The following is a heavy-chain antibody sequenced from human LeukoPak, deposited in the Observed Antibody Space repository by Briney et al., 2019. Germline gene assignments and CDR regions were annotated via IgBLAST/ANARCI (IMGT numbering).Heavy chain of an antibody. D-gene: IGHD2-8*02. V-gene: IGHV3-30*01. J-gene: IGHJ4*02. Sequence: GGSLRLSCAASGFTLSSYVMLWVRQAPGKGLEWVAVISYDGSNKYYADSVKGRFTISRDNSKNTLYLQMNSLRAEDTAVYYCARARAGGYFDYWGQGTLVTVSS. CDR1: GFTLSSYV. CDR3: ARARAGGYFDY. CDR2: ISYDGSNK.